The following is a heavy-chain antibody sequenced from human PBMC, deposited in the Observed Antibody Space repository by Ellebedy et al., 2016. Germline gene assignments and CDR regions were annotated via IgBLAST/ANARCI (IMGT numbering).Heavy chain of an antibody. CDR1: GGSFSGYY. CDR2: INHSGST. CDR3: ARGTVPAATLYYFDY. D-gene: IGHD2-2*01. Sequence: GSLRLSXAVYGGSFSGYYWSWIRQPPGKGLEWIGEINHSGSTNYNPSLKSRVTISVDTSKNQFSLKLSSVTAADTAVYYCARGTVPAATLYYFDYWGQGTLVTVSS. J-gene: IGHJ4*02. V-gene: IGHV4-34*01.